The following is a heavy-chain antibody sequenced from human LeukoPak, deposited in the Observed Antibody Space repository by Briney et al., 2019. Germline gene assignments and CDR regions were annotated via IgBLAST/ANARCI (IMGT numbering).Heavy chain of an antibody. CDR1: GFSVSTNY. CDR3: ARVGDHYHWYLDL. CDR2: LYSGSTT. D-gene: IGHD3-10*01. V-gene: IGHV3-53*01. J-gene: IGHJ2*01. Sequence: GGSLRLSCAASGFSVSTNYMNWVRQAPGKGLEWVSILYSGSTTYYTDSVKGRFTISRDNSRNTIYLHMTNLSAEDTAVYYCARVGDHYHWYLDLWGRGSLPTVSS.